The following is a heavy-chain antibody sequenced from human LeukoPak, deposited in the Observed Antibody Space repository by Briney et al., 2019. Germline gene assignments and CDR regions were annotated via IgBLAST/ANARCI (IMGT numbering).Heavy chain of an antibody. CDR2: ISAYNGNT. CDR1: GYTFTSYG. J-gene: IGHJ4*02. Sequence: ASVKVSCKASGYTFTSYGISWVRQAPGQGLEWMGWISAYNGNTNYAQKLQGRVTMTTDTSTSTAYMELRSLRSDDTAVYYCAGLYTGIAVAGRFYAFDYWGQGTLVTVSS. V-gene: IGHV1-18*01. CDR3: AGLYTGIAVAGRFYAFDY. D-gene: IGHD6-19*01.